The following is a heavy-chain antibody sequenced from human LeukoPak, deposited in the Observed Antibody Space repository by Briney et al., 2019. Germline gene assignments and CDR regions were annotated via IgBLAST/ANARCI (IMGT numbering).Heavy chain of an antibody. D-gene: IGHD5-12*01. V-gene: IGHV1-18*04. Sequence: ASVKVSCKASGYTFTSYYMHWVRQAPGQGLEWMGWISAYNGNTNYAQKLQGRVTMTTDTSTSTAYMELRSLRSDDTAVYYCARDAKYSSFQHWGQGTLVTVSS. J-gene: IGHJ1*01. CDR3: ARDAKYSSFQH. CDR1: GYTFTSYY. CDR2: ISAYNGNT.